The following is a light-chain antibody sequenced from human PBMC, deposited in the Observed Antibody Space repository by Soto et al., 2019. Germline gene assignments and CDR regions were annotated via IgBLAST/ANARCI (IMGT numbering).Light chain of an antibody. Sequence: QSALTQPASLSGSPGQSITISCTGTSSDVGKYNLVSWYQHHPGKAPKLMVYEGSKRPSGVSSRFSGSRSGNTASLTISGLRGEDEADYFCCSYAGDNIYVFGTGTKVTVL. V-gene: IGLV2-23*01. CDR2: EGS. J-gene: IGLJ1*01. CDR3: CSYAGDNIYV. CDR1: SSDVGKYNL.